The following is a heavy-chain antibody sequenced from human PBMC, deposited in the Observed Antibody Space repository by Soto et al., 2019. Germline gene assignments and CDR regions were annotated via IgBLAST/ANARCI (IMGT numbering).Heavy chain of an antibody. J-gene: IGHJ4*02. CDR2: INPSGGST. V-gene: IGHV1-46*01. CDR1: GYTFTSYY. Sequence: ASVKVSCKASGYTFTSYYIHWMRQAPGQGLEWMGIINPSGGSTSYAQKFQGRVTMTRDTSTSSVYMELSSLRSEDTAVYYCARVPDFGDYDYYFDYWGQGTLVTVSS. CDR3: ARVPDFGDYDYYFDY. D-gene: IGHD4-17*01.